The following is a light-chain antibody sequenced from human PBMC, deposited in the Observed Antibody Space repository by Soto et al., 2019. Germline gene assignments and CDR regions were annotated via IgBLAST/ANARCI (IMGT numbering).Light chain of an antibody. CDR3: SSYTSSSTL. Sequence: QSVLTQPASVSGSPGQSITISCTGPSSDVGGYNYVSWYQQHPGKSPKLMIYAVTDRPSGVSSRFSGSKSGNTASLTISGLQAEDEADYYCSSYTSSSTLFGTGTKLTVL. J-gene: IGLJ1*01. CDR2: AVT. V-gene: IGLV2-14*01. CDR1: SSDVGGYNY.